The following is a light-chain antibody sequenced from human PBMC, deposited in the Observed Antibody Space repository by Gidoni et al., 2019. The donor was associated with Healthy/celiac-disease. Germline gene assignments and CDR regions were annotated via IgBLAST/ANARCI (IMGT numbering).Light chain of an antibody. CDR2: QES. CDR1: KLGDKY. CDR3: QAWDSSTVV. Sequence: SYELTQPPSVSVSPGQTASITCSGDKLGDKYACGYQQTPGQSTVLVIYQESKRPSGIPERFSGSNSGNTATLTISGTQAMDEADYYCQAWDSSTVVFGGGTKLTVL. J-gene: IGLJ2*01. V-gene: IGLV3-1*01.